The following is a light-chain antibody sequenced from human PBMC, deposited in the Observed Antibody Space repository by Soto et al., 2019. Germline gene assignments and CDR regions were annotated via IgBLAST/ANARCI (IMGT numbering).Light chain of an antibody. Sequence: EMVMTQSPATLSVSPGERATLSCRASQSVSSNLAWYQQKPGQAPRLLIYGASTRATGIPARFSGSGSGTEFTLTISSLQSEDFAVYYCQQYNNWPLNFGGGTKVDIK. V-gene: IGKV3-15*01. CDR3: QQYNNWPLN. J-gene: IGKJ4*01. CDR1: QSVSSN. CDR2: GAS.